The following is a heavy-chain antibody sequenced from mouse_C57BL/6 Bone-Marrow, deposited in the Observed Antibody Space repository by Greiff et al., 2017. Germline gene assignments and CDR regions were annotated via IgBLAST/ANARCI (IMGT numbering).Heavy chain of an antibody. CDR2: ISSGSSTI. CDR3: AKEGLFYYGSSWYFDV. J-gene: IGHJ1*03. V-gene: IGHV5-17*01. D-gene: IGHD1-1*01. CDR1: GFTFSDYG. Sequence: EVMLVESGGGLVKPGGSLKLSCAASGFTFSDYGMHWVRQAPEQGLEWVAYISSGSSTIYYADTVKGRFTISRDNAKNTLFLQMTSLRSEDTAMYYGAKEGLFYYGSSWYFDVWGTGTTVTVSS.